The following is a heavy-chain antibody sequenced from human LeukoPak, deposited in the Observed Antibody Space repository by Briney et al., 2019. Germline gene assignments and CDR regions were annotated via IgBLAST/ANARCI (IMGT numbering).Heavy chain of an antibody. V-gene: IGHV4-34*01. CDR2: INHSGST. J-gene: IGHJ4*02. Sequence: SETLSLTCAVYGGSFSGYYWSWIRQPPGKGLEWIEEINHSGSTNYNPSLKSRVTISVDTSKNQFSLKLSSVTAADTAVYYCARDNYYDSSGYDWGQGTLVTVSS. CDR3: ARDNYYDSSGYD. CDR1: GGSFSGYY. D-gene: IGHD3-22*01.